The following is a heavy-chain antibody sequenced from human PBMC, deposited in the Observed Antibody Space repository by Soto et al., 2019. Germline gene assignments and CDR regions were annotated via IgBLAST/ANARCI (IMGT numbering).Heavy chain of an antibody. Sequence: QVQLVQSGAEVKKPGASVKVSCKASGYTFTSYGISWVRQAPGQGLERMGWISAYNGNTNYAQKLQGRVTMTTDTSTSTAYMELRSLRSDDTAVYYCASYCSSTSCPDKYGMDVWGQGTTVTVSS. CDR2: ISAYNGNT. J-gene: IGHJ6*02. CDR1: GYTFTSYG. D-gene: IGHD2-2*01. CDR3: ASYCSSTSCPDKYGMDV. V-gene: IGHV1-18*01.